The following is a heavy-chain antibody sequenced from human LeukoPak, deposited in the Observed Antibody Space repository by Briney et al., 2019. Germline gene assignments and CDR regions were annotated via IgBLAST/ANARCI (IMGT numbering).Heavy chain of an antibody. CDR1: GGSFSGYY. CDR2: INHSGST. Sequence: PSETLSLTCAVYGGSFSGYYWSWIRQPPGKGLEWIGEINHSGSTNYNPSLKSRVTISVDTSKNQFSLKLSSVTAADTAVYYCARRYYGSGREGKDYWGQGTLVTVSS. D-gene: IGHD3-10*01. J-gene: IGHJ4*02. CDR3: ARRYYGSGREGKDY. V-gene: IGHV4-34*01.